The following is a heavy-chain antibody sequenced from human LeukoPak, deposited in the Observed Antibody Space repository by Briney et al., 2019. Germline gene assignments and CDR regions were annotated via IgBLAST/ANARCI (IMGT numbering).Heavy chain of an antibody. Sequence: PSETLFLTCTVSGGSISSSSYYWGWIRQPPGKGLEWIGSIYYSGSTYYNPSLKSRVTISVDTSKNQFSLKLSSVTAADTAVYYCARLRARDYVWGSYRFIDYWGQGTLVTVSS. CDR3: ARLRARDYVWGSYRFIDY. V-gene: IGHV4-39*01. CDR1: GGSISSSSYY. J-gene: IGHJ4*02. CDR2: IYYSGST. D-gene: IGHD3-16*02.